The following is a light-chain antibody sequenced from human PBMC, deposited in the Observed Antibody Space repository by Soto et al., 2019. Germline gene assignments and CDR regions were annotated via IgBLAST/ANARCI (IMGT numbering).Light chain of an antibody. J-gene: IGKJ2*01. Sequence: DIQMTQSQSLLSASVGARVTITCRSNQTIRNYLNWYQQKPGKAPNLLIHDASSLQNGVPSRFSGRGFGTDFTLTINDLQVADFATYYCQHSYNTPRAFGQGTQIAI. CDR2: DAS. CDR1: QTIRNY. V-gene: IGKV1-39*01. CDR3: QHSYNTPRA.